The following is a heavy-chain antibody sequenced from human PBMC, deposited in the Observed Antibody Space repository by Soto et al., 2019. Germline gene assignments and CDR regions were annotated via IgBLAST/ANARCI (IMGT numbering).Heavy chain of an antibody. CDR2: IIPIFGTA. CDR3: AREGGRPSGGIDY. J-gene: IGHJ4*02. Sequence: QVQLVQSGAEVKKPGSSVKVSCKASGGTFSSYSINWVRQAPGQGLEWMGEIIPIFGTANYAQKFQGRVTITADESTSTAYMELSSLRSEDPAGYYCAREGGRPSGGIDYWGQRPLVTVSS. D-gene: IGHD1-26*01. V-gene: IGHV1-69*01. CDR1: GGTFSSYS.